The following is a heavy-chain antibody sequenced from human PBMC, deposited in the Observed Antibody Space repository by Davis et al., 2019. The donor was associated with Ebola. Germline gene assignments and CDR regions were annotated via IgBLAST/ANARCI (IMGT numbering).Heavy chain of an antibody. CDR1: GGSISSGGYF. CDR3: ARAARGFDP. Sequence: PSETLSLTCTVSGGSISSGGYFWIWIRQFPGKGLEWIGHISYSGITSYNPSLESRLTIKVDTSKNQFSLNLTSVSAADTAVYYCARAARGFDPWGQGTLVTVSS. D-gene: IGHD3-10*01. CDR2: ISYSGIT. V-gene: IGHV4-31*03. J-gene: IGHJ5*02.